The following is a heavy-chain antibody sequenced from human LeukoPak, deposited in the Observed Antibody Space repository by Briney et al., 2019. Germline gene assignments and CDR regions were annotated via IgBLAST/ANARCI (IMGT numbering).Heavy chain of an antibody. CDR1: GYSFTSYW. J-gene: IGHJ6*02. V-gene: IGHV5-51*01. CDR3: ARRPDGSVHGMDV. CDR2: IYPGDSDT. Sequence: GESLQISCKGSGYSFTSYWIGWVRQMPGKGLEWMGIIYPGDSDTRYSPSFQGQVTISADKSISTAYLQWSSLKASDTAMYYCARRPDGSVHGMDVWGQGTTVTVSS. D-gene: IGHD3-10*01.